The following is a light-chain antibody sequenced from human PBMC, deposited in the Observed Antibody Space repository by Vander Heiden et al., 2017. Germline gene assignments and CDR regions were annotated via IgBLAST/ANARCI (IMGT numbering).Light chain of an antibody. CDR2: AAS. J-gene: IGKJ4*01. CDR1: QSISDY. V-gene: IGKV1-39*01. Sequence: DIQMTQSPSSLSASVGDRVTITCRASQSISDYLNWYQQKPGKAPKLLIYAASSLQSGVPSRFSGSGSGTDFTLTISRLQPEDFATYYCQQRDSTPITFGGGTKVDIK. CDR3: QQRDSTPIT.